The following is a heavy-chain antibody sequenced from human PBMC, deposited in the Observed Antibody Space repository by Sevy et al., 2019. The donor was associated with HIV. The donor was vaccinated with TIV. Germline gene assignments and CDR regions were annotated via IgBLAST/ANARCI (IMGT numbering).Heavy chain of an antibody. CDR2: MYHSGST. Sequence: SETLSLTCTVSGDSISSAYYWGWIRQPPGKGLEWIGSMYHSGSTYYNPSLKSRVTISVDTSKNQFSLKLSSVTAADTAVYYCARDQADYGDNIYYWFDPWGQGTLVTVSS. CDR1: GDSISSAYY. D-gene: IGHD4-17*01. CDR3: ARDQADYGDNIYYWFDP. V-gene: IGHV4-38-2*02. J-gene: IGHJ5*02.